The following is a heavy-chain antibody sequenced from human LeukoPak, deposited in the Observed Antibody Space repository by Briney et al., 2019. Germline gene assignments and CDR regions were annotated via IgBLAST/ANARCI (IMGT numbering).Heavy chain of an antibody. V-gene: IGHV4-39*01. D-gene: IGHD5-24*01. Sequence: SETLSLTCTVSGGSISSSSYYWGWIRQPPGKGLEWIGSIYYSGSTYYNPSLKSRVTISVDTSKNQFSLKLSSVTAADTAVYYCASLYGYHRGIHFGYWGQGTLVTVSS. CDR1: GGSISSSSYY. CDR2: IYYSGST. J-gene: IGHJ4*02. CDR3: ASLYGYHRGIHFGY.